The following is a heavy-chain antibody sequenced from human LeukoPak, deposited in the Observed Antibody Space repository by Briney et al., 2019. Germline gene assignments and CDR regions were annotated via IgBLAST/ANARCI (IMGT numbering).Heavy chain of an antibody. Sequence: PGGSLRLSCAASGFPFGSYWMSWVRQAPGKGLQRVANIKTDGSETYYLDSVKGRFTISRDNAKNSLYLQMNSLRVEDTAVYYCARSLPGTGSWGQGTLVTVSS. CDR3: ARSLPGTGS. CDR1: GFPFGSYW. D-gene: IGHD3-9*01. J-gene: IGHJ5*02. V-gene: IGHV3-7*01. CDR2: IKTDGSET.